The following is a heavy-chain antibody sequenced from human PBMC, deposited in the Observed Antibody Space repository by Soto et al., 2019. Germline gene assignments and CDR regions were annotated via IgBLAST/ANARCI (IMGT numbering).Heavy chain of an antibody. CDR2: IDPSDSYT. V-gene: IGHV5-10-1*01. CDR3: ARLNLAPAAPPYYFDY. D-gene: IGHD2-2*01. J-gene: IGHJ4*02. CDR1: GYSFSSYW. Sequence: PGESLKISCMGSGYSFSSYWISWVRQMPGEGLEWMGRIDPSDSYTNSSPSFQGHVTISADKSISTAYLQWSSLKASDTAMYYCARLNLAPAAPPYYFDYWGQGTLVTVFS.